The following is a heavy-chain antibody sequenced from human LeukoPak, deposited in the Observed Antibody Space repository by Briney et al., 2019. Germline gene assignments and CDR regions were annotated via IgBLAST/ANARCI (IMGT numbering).Heavy chain of an antibody. J-gene: IGHJ5*02. CDR3: ATVGYGSGS. D-gene: IGHD3-10*01. V-gene: IGHV4-34*01. Sequence: SETLSLTCAVYGGSFSGYYWSWIRQPPGKGLQWIGEINHSGSTNYNPSLKSRVTISVDTSKNQFSLKLSSVTAADTAVYYCATVGYGSGSWGQGTLVTVFS. CDR1: GGSFSGYY. CDR2: INHSGST.